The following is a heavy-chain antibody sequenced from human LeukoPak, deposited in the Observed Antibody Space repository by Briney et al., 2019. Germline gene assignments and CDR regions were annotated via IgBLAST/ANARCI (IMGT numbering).Heavy chain of an antibody. CDR1: GYTFTGYY. CDR2: INPNSGGT. Sequence: GASVKVSCRASGYTFTGYYMHWVRQAPGQGLEWMGWINPNSGGTNYAQKFQGRVTMTRDTSISTAYMELSRLRSDDTAVYYCARDDIYCSSTSCYSRRGAFDIWGQGTMVTVSS. J-gene: IGHJ3*02. CDR3: ARDDIYCSSTSCYSRRGAFDI. D-gene: IGHD2-2*02. V-gene: IGHV1-2*02.